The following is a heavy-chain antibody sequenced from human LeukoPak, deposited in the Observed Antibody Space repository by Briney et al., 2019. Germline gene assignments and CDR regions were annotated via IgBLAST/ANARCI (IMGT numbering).Heavy chain of an antibody. D-gene: IGHD2/OR15-2a*01. CDR2: IKQGGSEK. J-gene: IGHJ3*02. V-gene: IGHV3-7*05. Sequence: GGSLRLSCAASGFTFSSYWMSWIRQAPGKGLEWVANIKQGGSEKYYVDSVKGRFTISRDNAKNSLYLQMNSLRAEDTAVYYCARRGDTNSMSAFDIWGQGTMVTVSS. CDR3: ARRGDTNSMSAFDI. CDR1: GFTFSSYW.